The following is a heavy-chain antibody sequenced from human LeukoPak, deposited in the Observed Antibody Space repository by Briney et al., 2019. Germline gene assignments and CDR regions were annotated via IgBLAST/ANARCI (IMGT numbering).Heavy chain of an antibody. D-gene: IGHD1-26*01. Sequence: ASVKVSCKASGYTFTGYYMHWVRQAPGQGLEWMGWINPNSGGTNYAQSLQGRVTMTTDTSTSTAYMELRSLRSDDTAVYYCARVHNEGSHYVYWGQGTLVTVSS. J-gene: IGHJ4*02. V-gene: IGHV1-2*02. CDR3: ARVHNEGSHYVY. CDR1: GYTFTGYY. CDR2: INPNSGGT.